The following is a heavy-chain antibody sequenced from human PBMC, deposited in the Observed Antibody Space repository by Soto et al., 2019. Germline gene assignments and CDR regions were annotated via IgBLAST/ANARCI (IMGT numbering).Heavy chain of an antibody. CDR3: ARERIVSSTYNNGMDV. Sequence: QVQLVQSGAEVKKPGSSVRVSCKASGGTFSSYAISWVRQAPGPGLEWKGGFIPTLGTEHYAQKFQGRVTMTADESTSTAYMGLSSLRSEETAVYYCARERIVSSTYNNGMDVCAEGTT. D-gene: IGHD1-26*01. V-gene: IGHV1-69*01. J-gene: IGHJ6*01. CDR2: FIPTLGTE. CDR1: GGTFSSYA.